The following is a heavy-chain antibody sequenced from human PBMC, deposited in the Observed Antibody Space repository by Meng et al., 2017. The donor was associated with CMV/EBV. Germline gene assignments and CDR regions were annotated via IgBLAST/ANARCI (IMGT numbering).Heavy chain of an antibody. CDR3: AIHSNYFDY. CDR2: ISYDGSNK. D-gene: IGHD4-11*01. J-gene: IGHJ4*02. V-gene: IGHV3-30-3*01. CDR1: GFTFSSYA. Sequence: GESLKISCAASGFTFSSYAMHWVRQAPGQGLEWVAVISYDGSNKYYADSVKGRFTISRDNSKNTLYLQMNSLRAEDTAVYYCAIHSNYFDYWGQGTLVTVSS.